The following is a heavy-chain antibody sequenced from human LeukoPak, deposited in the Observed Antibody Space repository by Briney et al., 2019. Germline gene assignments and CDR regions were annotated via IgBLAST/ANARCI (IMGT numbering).Heavy chain of an antibody. CDR1: GGTFSSYA. CDR2: IIPIFGTA. J-gene: IGHJ3*02. V-gene: IGHV1-69*01. Sequence: GASVKVSCKASGGTFSSYAISWVRQAPGQGLEWMGGIIPIFGTANYAQKFQGRVTITADESTSTAYMELSSLRSEDTAVYYCARVIGDFWSGLMWGNDAFDIWGQGTMVTVSS. CDR3: ARVIGDFWSGLMWGNDAFDI. D-gene: IGHD3-3*01.